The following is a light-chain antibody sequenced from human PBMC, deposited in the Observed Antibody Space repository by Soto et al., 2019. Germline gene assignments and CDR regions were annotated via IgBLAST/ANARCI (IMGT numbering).Light chain of an antibody. CDR1: QSISNSY. CDR2: HAS. J-gene: IGKJ4*01. CDR3: QQYGDSLLT. V-gene: IGKV3-20*01. Sequence: ENVLTQSPGTLSLSPGERATLSCRASQSISNSYLAWYQQKPGQTPSLLINHASNRANGIPDRFSGSGSGTDFTLTISRLEPEDFAVYYCQQYGDSLLTFGGGTKVEIK.